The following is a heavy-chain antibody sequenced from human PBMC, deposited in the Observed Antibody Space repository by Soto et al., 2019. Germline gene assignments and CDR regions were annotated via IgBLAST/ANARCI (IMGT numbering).Heavy chain of an antibody. Sequence: GAAVKVSCKASGYTFTGYYMHWVRQAPGQGLEWMGWINPNSGGTNYAQKFQGRVTMTRDTSISTAYMELSRLRSDDTAVYYCASDGITAARDFDYWGQGTLVTVSS. CDR2: INPNSGGT. D-gene: IGHD6-6*01. CDR1: GYTFTGYY. V-gene: IGHV1-2*02. J-gene: IGHJ4*02. CDR3: ASDGITAARDFDY.